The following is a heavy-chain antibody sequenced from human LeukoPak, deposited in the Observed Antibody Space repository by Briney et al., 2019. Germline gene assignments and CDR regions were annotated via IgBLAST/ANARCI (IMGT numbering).Heavy chain of an antibody. Sequence: KASETLSLTCAVSGGSISSYYWSWIRQPPGKGLEWIGYIYYSGSTNYNPSLKSRVTISVDTSKNQFSLKLSSVTAADTAVYYCASSSGYYSIDYWGQGTLVTVSS. CDR2: IYYSGST. D-gene: IGHD3-22*01. V-gene: IGHV4-59*08. CDR1: GGSISSYY. CDR3: ASSSGYYSIDY. J-gene: IGHJ4*02.